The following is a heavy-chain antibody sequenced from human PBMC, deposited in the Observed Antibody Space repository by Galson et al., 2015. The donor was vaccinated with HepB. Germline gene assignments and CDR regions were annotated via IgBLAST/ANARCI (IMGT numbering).Heavy chain of an antibody. Sequence: SVKVSCKASGYIFTSNYIHWVRQAPGQGLEWMGVINPSGGSTTYAQEFQGRVTMTSDTSTSTVYTELSSLRSEDTAVYYCARGGRFFGIYYYCMDVWGKGTTVTVSS. J-gene: IGHJ6*03. D-gene: IGHD3-3*01. V-gene: IGHV1-46*01. CDR2: INPSGGST. CDR1: GYIFTSNY. CDR3: ARGGRFFGIYYYCMDV.